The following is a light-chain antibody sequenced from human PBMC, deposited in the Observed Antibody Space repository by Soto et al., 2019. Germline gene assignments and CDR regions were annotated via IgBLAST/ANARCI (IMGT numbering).Light chain of an antibody. Sequence: EIVLTQSPATLSLSPGERATLSCRASQSVSSYLAWYQQKPGQAPRLLIYDASNRATGIPARFSGSGSGTDFTLTISSLEPEDFAFYYCQQRSNWPGTCGQGTKLEIK. V-gene: IGKV3-11*01. J-gene: IGKJ2*01. CDR3: QQRSNWPGT. CDR1: QSVSSY. CDR2: DAS.